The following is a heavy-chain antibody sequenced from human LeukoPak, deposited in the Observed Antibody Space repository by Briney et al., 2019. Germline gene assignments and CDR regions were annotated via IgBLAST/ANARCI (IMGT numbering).Heavy chain of an antibody. Sequence: GGSLRLSCAASGFTFSDYYMSWIRQAPGKGLEWVSYISSSGSTIYYADSVKGRFTISRDNSKNTLYLQMNSLRAEDTAVYYCARASYYGSGSYPLGYWGQGTLVTVSS. CDR2: ISSSGSTI. V-gene: IGHV3-11*01. CDR1: GFTFSDYY. D-gene: IGHD3-10*01. CDR3: ARASYYGSGSYPLGY. J-gene: IGHJ4*02.